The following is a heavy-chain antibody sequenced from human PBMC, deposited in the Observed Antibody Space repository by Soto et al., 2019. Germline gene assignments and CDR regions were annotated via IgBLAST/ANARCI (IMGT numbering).Heavy chain of an antibody. CDR1: GGTFNTLS. CDR2: IIPFFDST. V-gene: IGHV1-69*06. D-gene: IGHD2-2*01. Sequence: QVQLVQSGAEGKRPGSSVKVSCTPSGGTFNTLSINWGRQAPGQGLEWMGAIIPFFDSTNYAQKFQDRVTITADKSLGTAYMELTSLRSDDTAVYYCTTRDQGRFDHWGQGTPLTVSS. J-gene: IGHJ4*02. CDR3: TTRDQGRFDH.